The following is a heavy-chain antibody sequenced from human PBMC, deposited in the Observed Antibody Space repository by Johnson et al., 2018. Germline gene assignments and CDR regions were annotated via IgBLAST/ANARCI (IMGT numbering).Heavy chain of an antibody. CDR1: GFTFSRYA. CDR3: AKTLYYYDSSGLEYFQH. J-gene: IGHJ1*01. V-gene: IGHV3-64*02. Sequence: VQLVQSGEGLVKPGGSLRLSCAASGFTFSRYAMHWVRQAPGKGLEYVSAIISNWGSTYYADSVKGRFTISRDNSKNALYLQMDTLTVEDTAVYYCAKTLYYYDSSGLEYFQHWGQGTLVTVSS. D-gene: IGHD3-22*01. CDR2: IISNWGST.